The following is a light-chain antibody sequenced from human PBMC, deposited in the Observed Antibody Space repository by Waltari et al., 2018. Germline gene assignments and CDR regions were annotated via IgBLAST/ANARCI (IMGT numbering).Light chain of an antibody. V-gene: IGLV3-25*03. Sequence: YELTQPPSVSVSPGQTAKITCSGEALPKQYAYWYKQTPGQAPVVVMSKDNKRPSGIPERVSGSTSGTIVTLTITGVQAEDEADYYCQSADSSGTYWVFGGGTKLTVL. CDR3: QSADSSGTYWV. CDR1: ALPKQY. J-gene: IGLJ3*02. CDR2: KDN.